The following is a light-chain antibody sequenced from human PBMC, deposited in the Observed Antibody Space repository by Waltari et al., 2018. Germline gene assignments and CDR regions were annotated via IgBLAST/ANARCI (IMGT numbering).Light chain of an antibody. CDR1: QSVGSSY. Sequence: EIVLTQSPGTLSLSPGERATLSCRASQSVGSSYLAWYQQKPGQAPRLLMYGASRRATGIPDRFSGSGSRSDFTLIISRMEPEDFAVYYCQHFASSSVTFGGGTKVEIK. CDR2: GAS. J-gene: IGKJ4*01. CDR3: QHFASSSVT. V-gene: IGKV3-20*01.